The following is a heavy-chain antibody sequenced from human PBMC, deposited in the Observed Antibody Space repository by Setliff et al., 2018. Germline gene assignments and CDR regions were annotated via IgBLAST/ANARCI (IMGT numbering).Heavy chain of an antibody. CDR2: ISSSSSYI. Sequence: PGESLKISCAASGFTFSSYSMNWVRQAPGKGLEWVSSISSSSSYIYYADSVKGRFTISRDNAKNSLYLQMNSLRAEDTAVYYCARDPAMVTGEDYWGQGTLVTVSS. CDR1: GFTFSSYS. V-gene: IGHV3-21*01. J-gene: IGHJ4*02. D-gene: IGHD5-18*01. CDR3: ARDPAMVTGEDY.